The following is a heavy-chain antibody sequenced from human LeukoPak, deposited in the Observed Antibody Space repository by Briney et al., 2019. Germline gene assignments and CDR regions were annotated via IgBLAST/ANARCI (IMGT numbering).Heavy chain of an antibody. D-gene: IGHD5-18*01. CDR3: AKGSRPGYSYGPREYYYYMDV. CDR1: GFTFSSYG. Sequence: GWSLRLSSAASGFTFSSYGMSWVRQAPREWLEFVSAICGSGGSTFYADSVKGRFTISRDNSKNTLYLQMNSLRAEDTAVYYCAKGSRPGYSYGPREYYYYMDVWGKGTTVTVSS. J-gene: IGHJ6*03. V-gene: IGHV3-23*01. CDR2: ICGSGGST.